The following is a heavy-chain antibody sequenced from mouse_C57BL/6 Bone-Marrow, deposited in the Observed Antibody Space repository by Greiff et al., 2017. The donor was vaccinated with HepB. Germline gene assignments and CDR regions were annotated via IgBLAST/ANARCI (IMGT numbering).Heavy chain of an antibody. J-gene: IGHJ3*01. CDR1: GFSLSTSGMG. V-gene: IGHV8-12*01. CDR3: ASLLYDGYYEAY. Sequence: QVQLKESGPGILQSSQTLSLTCSFSGFSLSTSGMGVSWIRQPSGKGLEWLAHIYWDDDKRYNPSLKSRLTISKDTSRNQVFLKITSVDTADTATYYCASLLYDGYYEAYWGQGTLVTVSA. CDR2: IYWDDDK. D-gene: IGHD2-3*01.